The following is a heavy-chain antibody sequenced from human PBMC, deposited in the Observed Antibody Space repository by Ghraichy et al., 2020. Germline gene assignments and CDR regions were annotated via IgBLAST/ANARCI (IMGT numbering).Heavy chain of an antibody. V-gene: IGHV4-38-2*02. Sequence: SQTLSLTCTVSGYSISSGYYWGWIRQPPGKGLEWIGRIYHSGSTYYNPSLKSRVTISVDTSKNQFSLKLSSVTAADTAVYYCARVGGYDDAEYFQRWGQGTLVTVSS. CDR2: IYHSGST. CDR1: GYSISSGYY. CDR3: ARVGGYDDAEYFQR. J-gene: IGHJ1*01. D-gene: IGHD5-12*01.